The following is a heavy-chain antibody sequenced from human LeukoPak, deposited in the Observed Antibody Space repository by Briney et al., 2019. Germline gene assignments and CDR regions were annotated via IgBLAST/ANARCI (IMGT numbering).Heavy chain of an antibody. Sequence: GGSLRLSCAASGFTFSSYAMSWVRQAPGKGLEWVSAISGSGGSTYYADSVKGRFTISRDNSKNTLYLQTNSLRAEDMAVYYCAKGHDDFWSGYSGGGYGMDVWGQGTTVTVSS. CDR2: ISGSGGST. CDR3: AKGHDDFWSGYSGGGYGMDV. J-gene: IGHJ6*02. V-gene: IGHV3-23*01. CDR1: GFTFSSYA. D-gene: IGHD3-3*01.